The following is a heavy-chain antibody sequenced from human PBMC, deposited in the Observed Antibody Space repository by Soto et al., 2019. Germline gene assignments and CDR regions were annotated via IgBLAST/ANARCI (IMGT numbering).Heavy chain of an antibody. V-gene: IGHV3-23*01. CDR1: GFCFSRHA. J-gene: IGHJ4*02. CDR2: LSDSGGSI. D-gene: IGHD6-13*01. Sequence: AGSLRLACTASGFCFSRHAMTWVRQAPGKGLEWVSGLSDSGGSIYYADSVKGRFTIFRDNSMNTLYLQMNTLRAEDTAVYYCAKVSSSWYAGFFDLWGQGTLVTVS. CDR3: AKVSSSWYAGFFDL.